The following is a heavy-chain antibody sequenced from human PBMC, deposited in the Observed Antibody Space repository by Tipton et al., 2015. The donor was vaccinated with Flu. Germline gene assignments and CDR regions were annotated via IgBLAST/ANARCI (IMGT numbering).Heavy chain of an antibody. D-gene: IGHD1-20*01. Sequence: TLSLTCAVYGGSLRGYYWSWIRQTPGKGLEWIGEINHSGSTNYNTALKSRVIISVDASRNQFSLRLSSVTAADTAVYYCARVSPRRITSIQVVMLPEGYSDQWGQGALVTVSS. V-gene: IGHV4-34*01. CDR3: ARVSPRRITSIQVVMLPEGYSDQ. CDR1: GGSLRGYY. CDR2: INHSGST. J-gene: IGHJ4*02.